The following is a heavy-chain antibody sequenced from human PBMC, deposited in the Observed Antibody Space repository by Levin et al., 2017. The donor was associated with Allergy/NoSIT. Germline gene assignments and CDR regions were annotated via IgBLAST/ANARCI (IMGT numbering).Heavy chain of an antibody. Sequence: GESLKISCTASGFSVTTYYINWVRQSPGKGLEWVALIYSVGTTDYADSVKGRFSISRDNAKNTVYLQMSSLRGGDTAVYYCARDPNAAALGTFGWGQGTLVTVSS. CDR3: ARDPNAAALGTFG. CDR2: IYSVGTT. CDR1: GFSVTTYY. J-gene: IGHJ4*02. V-gene: IGHV3-66*01. D-gene: IGHD6-13*01.